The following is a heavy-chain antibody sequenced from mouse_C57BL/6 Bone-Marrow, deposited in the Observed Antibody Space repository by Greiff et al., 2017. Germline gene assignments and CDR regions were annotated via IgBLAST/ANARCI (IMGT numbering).Heavy chain of an antibody. V-gene: IGHV5-9*01. CDR2: ISGGGGNT. CDR1: GFTFSSYT. Sequence: EVQLVESGGGLVKPGGSLKLSCAASGFTFSSYTMSWVRQTPEKRLQWVAAISGGGGNTYYPDSVKGRFTISRDNAKNILYLQMSSLRSDDTALYSCSRQVTTVLATKYFDVWGTGTTVTVSS. CDR3: SRQVTTVLATKYFDV. D-gene: IGHD1-1*01. J-gene: IGHJ1*03.